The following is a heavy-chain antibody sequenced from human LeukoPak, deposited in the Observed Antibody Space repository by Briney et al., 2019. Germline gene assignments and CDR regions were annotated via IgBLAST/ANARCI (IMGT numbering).Heavy chain of an antibody. CDR2: ISAYNGNT. Sequence: ASVKVSCKASGYTFTSYGISWVRQAPGQGLEWMGWISAYNGNTNYAQKLQGRVTMTKDTSTSTAYMGLRSLRSDDTAVYYCARDHPARDNWGQGTLVTVSS. CDR3: ARDHPARDN. CDR1: GYTFTSYG. D-gene: IGHD6-6*01. V-gene: IGHV1-18*01. J-gene: IGHJ4*02.